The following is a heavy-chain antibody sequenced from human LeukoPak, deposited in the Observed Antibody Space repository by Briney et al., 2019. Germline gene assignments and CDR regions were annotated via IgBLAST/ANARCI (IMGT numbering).Heavy chain of an antibody. J-gene: IGHJ4*02. D-gene: IGHD2-21*02. CDR1: GFTFSSYS. CDR3: ARGHCGGDCVFPVDY. V-gene: IGHV3-48*02. CDR2: ISSSSGTI. Sequence: GGSLRLSCAVSGFTFSSYSMNWVRQAPGKGLEWVSYISSSSGTIYYADSVKGRFTISRDNAKNSLYLQMNSLRDEDTAVYYCARGHCGGDCVFPVDYCGQGTLVTVSS.